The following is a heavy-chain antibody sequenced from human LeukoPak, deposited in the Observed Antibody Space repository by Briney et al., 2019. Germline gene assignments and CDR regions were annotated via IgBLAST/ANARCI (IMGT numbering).Heavy chain of an antibody. V-gene: IGHV1-2*02. D-gene: IGHD5-24*01. CDR3: VPRGDALCDAFDV. Sequence: ASVRVSCKASGYTFTQICIRWVRQAPGHGLEWVGWIQLTTGATYSEQKLRGRVTMTTDRAIGTVYLELNGLRSDDTAQYYCVPRGDALCDAFDVWGQGTMVTVGS. CDR2: IQLTTGAT. CDR1: GYTFTQIC. J-gene: IGHJ3*01.